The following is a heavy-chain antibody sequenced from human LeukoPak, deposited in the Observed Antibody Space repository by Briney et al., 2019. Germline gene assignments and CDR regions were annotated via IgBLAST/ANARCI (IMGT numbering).Heavy chain of an antibody. D-gene: IGHD3-22*01. Sequence: SVKVSCKASGGTFSSYAISWVRQAPGQGLEWMGRIIPIFGIANYAQKFQGRVTIIADKSTSIAYMELSSLRSEDTAVYYCARSPTDSSGYPNPLFDIWGQGTMVTVSS. V-gene: IGHV1-69*04. CDR1: GGTFSSYA. J-gene: IGHJ3*02. CDR2: IIPIFGIA. CDR3: ARSPTDSSGYPNPLFDI.